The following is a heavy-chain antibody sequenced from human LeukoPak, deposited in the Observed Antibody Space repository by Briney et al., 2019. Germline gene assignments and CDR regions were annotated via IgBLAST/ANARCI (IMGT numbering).Heavy chain of an antibody. CDR2: FDPEDGET. Sequence: ASVKVSCKVSGYTLTELSMHWVRQAPGKGLEWMGGFDPEDGETIYAQKFKGRVTMTEDTSTDTAYMELSSLRSEDTAVYYCAPLIAVAGTGVHDAFDIWGQGTMVTVSS. D-gene: IGHD6-19*01. CDR1: GYTLTELS. J-gene: IGHJ3*02. CDR3: APLIAVAGTGVHDAFDI. V-gene: IGHV1-24*01.